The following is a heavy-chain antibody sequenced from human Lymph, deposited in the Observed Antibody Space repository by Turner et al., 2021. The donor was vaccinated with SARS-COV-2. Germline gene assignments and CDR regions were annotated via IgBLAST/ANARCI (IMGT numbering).Heavy chain of an antibody. D-gene: IGHD3-10*01. V-gene: IGHV3-53*01. CDR3: ARDLMEVGGMDV. Sequence: EVQLVESGGGLIQPGGSLRLSCAASGFTVSYNYMTWVRQAPGKGLEWVSVIYSGGSTYYADSVKGRFTISRASSKKTLYRTLHSLRAVVTAVYYCARDLMEVGGMDVWGQGTTVTVSS. CDR2: IYSGGST. J-gene: IGHJ6*02. CDR1: GFTVSYNY.